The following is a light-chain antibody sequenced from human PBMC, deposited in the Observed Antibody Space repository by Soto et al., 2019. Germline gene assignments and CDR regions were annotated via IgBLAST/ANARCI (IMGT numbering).Light chain of an antibody. CDR1: QGIGSA. CDR2: DAS. Sequence: AIQLTQSPTSLSASMGDRITITCRASQGIGSALAWYQQKPGKAPKLLIYDASSLQFGVPPRFSGSGSGTDFTLTITTLQPEDLATYFCHQFKNFPLTFGGGTKVEIK. CDR3: HQFKNFPLT. J-gene: IGKJ4*01. V-gene: IGKV1D-13*01.